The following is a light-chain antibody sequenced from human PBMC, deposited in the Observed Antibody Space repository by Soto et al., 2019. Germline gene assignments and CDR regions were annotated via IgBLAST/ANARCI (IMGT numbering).Light chain of an antibody. V-gene: IGKV4-1*01. J-gene: IGKJ4*01. CDR3: QQYYSTPLT. CDR1: QSVLYSSNNKNY. CDR2: WAS. Sequence: IVMTQSPDSLAVSLGERATINCKSSQSVLYSSNNKNYLAWYQQKPGPPPKLPIYWASTRESGVPDRFSGSGSGTDFTLTTSSLQAEDVAVYYCQQYYSTPLTFGGGTKVEIE.